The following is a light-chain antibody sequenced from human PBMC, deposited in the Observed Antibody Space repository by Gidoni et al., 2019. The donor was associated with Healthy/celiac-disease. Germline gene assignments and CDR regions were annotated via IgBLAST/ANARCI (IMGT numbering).Light chain of an antibody. J-gene: IGKJ3*01. CDR1: QGSSSY. Sequence: DIQFTQSSSFLSASVGKRVTIACWVSQGSSSYLAWYQQKPGKAPKLLIYAASTMQSGVPSRFSGSGSGTEFTLTISSLQPEDFATYYCQQLNSYPFTFGPGTKVDIK. CDR2: AAS. V-gene: IGKV1-9*01. CDR3: QQLNSYPFT.